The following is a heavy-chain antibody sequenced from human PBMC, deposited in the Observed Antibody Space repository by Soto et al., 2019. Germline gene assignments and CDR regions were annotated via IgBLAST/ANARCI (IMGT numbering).Heavy chain of an antibody. CDR1: GGSIRSGGYS. CDR2: IYHSGST. CDR3: ARKVWFGSPYAFDI. J-gene: IGHJ3*02. Sequence: SEALSLTCSLSGGSIRSGGYSWICILYPPGNGLEWIGYIYHSGSTYYNPSLKSRVTISVDRSKNQFSLKLSSVTAADTAVYYCARKVWFGSPYAFDIWGQGKMVTVS. V-gene: IGHV4-30-2*01. D-gene: IGHD3-10*01.